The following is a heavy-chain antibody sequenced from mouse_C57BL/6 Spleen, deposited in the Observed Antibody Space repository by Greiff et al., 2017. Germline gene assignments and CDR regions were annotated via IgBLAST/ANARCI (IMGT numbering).Heavy chain of an antibody. V-gene: IGHV1-81*01. D-gene: IGHD3-3*01. CDR1: GYTFTSYG. Sequence: VQLQQSGAELARPGASVKLSCKASGYTFTSYGISWVKQRTGQGLEWIGEIYPRSGNTYYNEKFKGKATRTADKSSSTAYMELRSLTSEDSSVYFCARLTVRDWFAYWGQGTLVTVSA. J-gene: IGHJ3*01. CDR2: IYPRSGNT. CDR3: ARLTVRDWFAY.